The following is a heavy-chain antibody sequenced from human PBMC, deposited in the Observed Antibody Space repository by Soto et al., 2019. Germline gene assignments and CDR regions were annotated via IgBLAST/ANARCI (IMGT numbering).Heavy chain of an antibody. CDR2: IYLSGGT. V-gene: IGHV4-4*02. D-gene: IGHD3-10*01. CDR1: GGSINSSNW. CDR3: AGYYGAGSYYLDWFDP. J-gene: IGHJ5*02. Sequence: QVQLQESGPGLVKPSGTLSLTCAVSGGSINSSNWWTWVRQPPGQGLEWIGEIYLSGGTNYNPSLKSRVTISIVAAKNQFSLKLASVTAADTAVYYCAGYYGAGSYYLDWFDPWGQGTLVTVSS.